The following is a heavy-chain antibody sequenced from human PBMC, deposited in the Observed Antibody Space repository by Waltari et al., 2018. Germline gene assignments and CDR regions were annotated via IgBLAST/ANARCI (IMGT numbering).Heavy chain of an antibody. CDR2: IYSGGSX. V-gene: IGHV3-23*03. D-gene: IGHD6-13*01. J-gene: IGHJ4*02. Sequence: EVXLLESGGGXVQXGGSLXXSCAASGXTFSSYAMSWVRQAPGKGLEXVSVIYSGGSXYYADSVKGRFTIXRDXSXNXLYLQMXSLRAEDTAVXXCAKDPXQSSXWYAMXGXXWGQGTXVXXXS. CDR3: AKDPXQSSXWYAMXGXX. CDR1: GXTFSSYA.